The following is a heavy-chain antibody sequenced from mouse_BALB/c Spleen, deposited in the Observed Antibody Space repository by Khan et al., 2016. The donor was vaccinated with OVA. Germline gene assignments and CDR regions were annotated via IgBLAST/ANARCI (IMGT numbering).Heavy chain of an antibody. D-gene: IGHD2-14*01. CDR2: ISYSGST. V-gene: IGHV3-2*02. CDR1: GYSITSDYA. CDR3: ARGENWNRYYLDY. J-gene: IGHJ2*01. Sequence: EVQLQESGPGLVKPSQSLSLTCTVTGYSITSDYAWNWIRQFPGNKLEWMGYISYSGSTSYNPSLKSRISITRDTSKNQFFLQLNSVTTEDSATCYCARGENWNRYYLDYWGQGTTLTVSS.